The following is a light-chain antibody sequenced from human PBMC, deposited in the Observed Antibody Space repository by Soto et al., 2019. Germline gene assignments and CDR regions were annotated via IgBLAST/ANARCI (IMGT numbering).Light chain of an antibody. CDR3: GSITRSSTSV. J-gene: IGLJ1*01. V-gene: IGLV2-14*01. Sequence: QSALSQPASVSGSPGHSITISCTGTSSDVGGFEYVSWYQHQPGKAPKLIIYDVTKRPSGVSNRFSGSKSGNTASLTISGIQAEDEGDYYCGSITRSSTSVFGTGTKVTVL. CDR1: SSDVGGFEY. CDR2: DVT.